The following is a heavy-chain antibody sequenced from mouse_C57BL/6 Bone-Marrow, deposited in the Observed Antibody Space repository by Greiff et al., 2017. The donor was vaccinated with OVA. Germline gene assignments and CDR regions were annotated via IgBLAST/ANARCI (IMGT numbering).Heavy chain of an antibody. CDR1: GFTFTDDY. CDR3: TTGLLLDD. J-gene: IGHJ2*01. D-gene: IGHD2-3*01. CDR2: IDPENGDT. V-gene: IGHV14-4*01. Sequence: EVQLQQSGAELVRPGASVKLSCTASGFTFTDDYMHWVKQRPEQGLEWIGWIDPENGDTEYTAKFKGKATITADTSSNTGYLQLSSLTSEDTAVYYGTTGLLLDDWGQGTTLTVSS.